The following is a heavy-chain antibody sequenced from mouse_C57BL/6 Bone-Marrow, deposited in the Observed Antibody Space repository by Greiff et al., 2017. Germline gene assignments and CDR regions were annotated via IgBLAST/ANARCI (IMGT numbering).Heavy chain of an antibody. Sequence: VQLQQSGAELVRPGTSVKVSCKASGYAFTNYLIEWVKQRPGQGLEWIGELNPGGGGTNYNEKFKGKATLTADKSSSTAYMQLLSLTSEDSAVYFIARAEGLLRYFDYWGKGTTLTVSS. D-gene: IGHD1-1*01. V-gene: IGHV1-54*01. CDR3: ARAEGLLRYFDY. CDR2: LNPGGGGT. CDR1: GYAFTNYL. J-gene: IGHJ2*01.